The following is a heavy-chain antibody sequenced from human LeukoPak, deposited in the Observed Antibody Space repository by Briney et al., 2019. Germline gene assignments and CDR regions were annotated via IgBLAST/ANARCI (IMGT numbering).Heavy chain of an antibody. CDR1: EFTFGDYA. CDR2: ITGGVGTT. D-gene: IGHD2-2*02. CDR3: AKDLCSSTSCYRAFGS. Sequence: PGGSLRLSCTASEFTFGDYAMTWVRQAPGKGLEWVSTITGGVGTTYYADSVKGRFTISRDNSKNTLYLQMNSLRADDTAMYYCAKDLCSSTSCYRAFGSWGQGTLVTVSS. V-gene: IGHV3-23*01. J-gene: IGHJ4*02.